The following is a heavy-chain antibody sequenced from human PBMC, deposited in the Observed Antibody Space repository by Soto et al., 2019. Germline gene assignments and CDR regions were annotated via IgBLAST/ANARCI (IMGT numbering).Heavy chain of an antibody. D-gene: IGHD2-2*01. Sequence: GGSLRLSCAASGFTFSSHWMSWVRQAPGKXLEWVANIKQDGSEKFYVDSVKGRFTISRDNAKNSLCLQMSSLRPEDTAVYYCTRGTELVYCTSTSCPRMDVWGQGTTVTVSS. J-gene: IGHJ6*02. V-gene: IGHV3-7*03. CDR3: TRGTELVYCTSTSCPRMDV. CDR1: GFTFSSHW. CDR2: IKQDGSEK.